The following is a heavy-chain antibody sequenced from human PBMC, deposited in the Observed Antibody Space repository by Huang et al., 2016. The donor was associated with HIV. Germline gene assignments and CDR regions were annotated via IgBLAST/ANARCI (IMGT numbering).Heavy chain of an antibody. CDR2: INQDGSEK. D-gene: IGHD2-15*01. V-gene: IGHV3-7*01. J-gene: IGHJ4*02. CDR1: GFALSKYW. Sequence: EMQLVESGGGLVQRGGSLRLSCGGSGFALSKYWMSWVRQAPGKGLEWVANINQDGSEKYYVDSVKGRFSISRDNAKKSLYLQMNSLRVEDTAVYYCARRMDLDFWGQGILVTVSS. CDR3: ARRMDLDF.